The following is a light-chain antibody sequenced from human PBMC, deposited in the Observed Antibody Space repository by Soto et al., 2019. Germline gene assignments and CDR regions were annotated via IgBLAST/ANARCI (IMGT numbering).Light chain of an antibody. CDR1: QSVSYH. CDR2: DAS. Sequence: EIVLTQSPATLSLSPGERATLSCRASQSVSYHLAWYQQKPGQAPRLLIYDASNRATGIPARFSGSGSGTDFTLTISSLEPEDSAIYYCQQRNNWPPWTFGQGTEVEIK. CDR3: QQRNNWPPWT. V-gene: IGKV3-11*01. J-gene: IGKJ1*01.